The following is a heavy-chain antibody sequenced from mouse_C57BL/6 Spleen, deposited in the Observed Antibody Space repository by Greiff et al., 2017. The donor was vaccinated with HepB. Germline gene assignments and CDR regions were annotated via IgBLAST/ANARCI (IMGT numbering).Heavy chain of an antibody. D-gene: IGHD1-1*01. V-gene: IGHV1-22*01. J-gene: IGHJ3*01. CDR1: GYTFTDYN. CDR3: AKFPYFGSSPFAY. Sequence: EVQLQQSGPELVKPGASVKMSCKASGYTFTDYNMHWVKQSHGKSLEWIGYINPNNGGTSYNQKFKGKATLTVNKSSSTAYMELRSLTSEDSAVYYCAKFPYFGSSPFAYWGQGTLVTVSA. CDR2: INPNNGGT.